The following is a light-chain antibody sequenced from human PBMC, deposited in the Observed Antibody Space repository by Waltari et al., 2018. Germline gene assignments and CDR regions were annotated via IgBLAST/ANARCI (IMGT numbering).Light chain of an antibody. CDR1: QDISNH. J-gene: IGKJ4*01. V-gene: IGKV1-33*01. CDR2: DAS. CDR3: QQRDRD. Sequence: DIQMTQSPSSLSASDGERVTITCQASQDISNHLNWYQHKPGKAPQVLIYDASNLETGVPSRFSGSGSGTDYTFIIRSLQPEDVATYYCQQRDRDFGGGTKVEIK.